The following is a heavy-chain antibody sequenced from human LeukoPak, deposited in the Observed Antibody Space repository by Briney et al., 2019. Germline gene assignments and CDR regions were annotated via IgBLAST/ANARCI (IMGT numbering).Heavy chain of an antibody. CDR1: GGSVSSYY. CDR2: IHNSGRT. J-gene: IGHJ4*02. CDR3: ARHGTISSESYFDY. V-gene: IGHV4-59*08. Sequence: SETLSLTCSVSGGSVSSYYWSWIRQSPGKGLEGIGYIHNSGRTNYNPSLKSRVTGFVDTSKNQVSLRLSSVTAADTAVYYCARHGTISSESYFDYWGQGALVTVSS. D-gene: IGHD1-14*01.